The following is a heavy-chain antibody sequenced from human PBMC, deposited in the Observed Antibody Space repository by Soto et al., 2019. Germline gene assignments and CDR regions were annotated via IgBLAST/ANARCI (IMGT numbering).Heavy chain of an antibody. CDR2: ISTYNVDT. J-gene: IGHJ4*02. Sequence: ASVKVSCKASGGTFSSYGIVWVRQAPGQGLEWMGWISTYNVDTKYADKFQGRLTMSSDTSTTTAFMELRRLRSDGTAVYYCVRGGFAYGYLDYWGQGTLVTVSS. CDR3: VRGGFAYGYLDY. V-gene: IGHV1-18*01. CDR1: GGTFSSYG. D-gene: IGHD5-18*01.